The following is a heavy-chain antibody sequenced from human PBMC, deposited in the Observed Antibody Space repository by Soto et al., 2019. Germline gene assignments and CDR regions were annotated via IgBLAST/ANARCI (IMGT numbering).Heavy chain of an antibody. CDR1: GYTFTAYY. D-gene: IGHD1-26*01. J-gene: IGHJ6*01. Sequence: VHLVQSGAEVAKPGASVKVSCKTSGYTFTAYYIHWVRQAPGQGLEWMGWINPSSGDSKYAQKFQGRITMTSDTSISTAYLDLSNLRSDDTAVYYCAREGGSAYGMDVWGQGTTVTVSS. V-gene: IGHV1-2*02. CDR3: AREGGSAYGMDV. CDR2: INPSSGDS.